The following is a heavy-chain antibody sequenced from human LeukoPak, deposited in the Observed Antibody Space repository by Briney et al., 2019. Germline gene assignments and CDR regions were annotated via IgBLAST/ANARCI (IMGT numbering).Heavy chain of an antibody. CDR3: ASIPTGGYAFDI. Sequence: SGTLSLTCAVSGGSISSSSYYWGWIRQPPGKGLEWIGSISYSGITYYNPSLKSRVTISLDTSKNQFSLKLSSVTAADAAVYYCASIPTGGYAFDIWGRGTMVTVSS. V-gene: IGHV4-39*07. D-gene: IGHD3-16*01. CDR2: ISYSGIT. J-gene: IGHJ3*02. CDR1: GGSISSSSYY.